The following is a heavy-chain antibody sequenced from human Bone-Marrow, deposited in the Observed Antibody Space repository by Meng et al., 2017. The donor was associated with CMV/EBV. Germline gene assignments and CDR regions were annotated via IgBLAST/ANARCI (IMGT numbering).Heavy chain of an antibody. J-gene: IGHJ6*02. Sequence: GGSLRSPCAAFGFTFSSYEMNWVRQAPGKGLEWVSYISSSGSTIYYADSVKGRFTISRDNANSSLCLQMNSLRAEDTAVYYCARKVAYINYYYGIDVWGQGTTVTVSS. D-gene: IGHD2-21*01. CDR1: GFTFSSYE. V-gene: IGHV3-48*03. CDR3: ARKVAYINYYYGIDV. CDR2: ISSSGSTI.